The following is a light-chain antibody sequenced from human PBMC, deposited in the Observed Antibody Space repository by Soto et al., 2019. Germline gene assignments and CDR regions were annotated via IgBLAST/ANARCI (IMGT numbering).Light chain of an antibody. CDR2: DVS. Sequence: LTQPASVSGSPGQSITMSCTGTSSDVGYYNYVSWYQLHPGKTPKLMIYDVSNRPSGISNRFSGSKSGNAASLTISGLQAEDEADYYCSSYTGSNTYVFGTGTKVTV. J-gene: IGLJ1*01. CDR3: SSYTGSNTYV. V-gene: IGLV2-14*03. CDR1: SSDVGYYNY.